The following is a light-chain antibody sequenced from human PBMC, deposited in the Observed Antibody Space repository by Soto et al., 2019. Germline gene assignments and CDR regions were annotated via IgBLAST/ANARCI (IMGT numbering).Light chain of an antibody. CDR3: QSYHSSLSCSEV. J-gene: IGLJ2*01. CDR2: DNN. Sequence: QAVVTQPPSVSGAPGQRVTISCTGSSANIGAGYHVHWYQQLPGTAPKLLIFDNNNRPSGVPDRFSGSKSGTSASLAITGLQAEDEADYYCQSYHSSLSCSEVFGGGTKLTVL. V-gene: IGLV1-40*01. CDR1: SANIGAGYH.